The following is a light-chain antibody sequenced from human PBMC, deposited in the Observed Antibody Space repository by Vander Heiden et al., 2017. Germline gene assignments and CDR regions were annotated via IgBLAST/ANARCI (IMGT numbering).Light chain of an antibody. CDR3: QQRSNWPPWT. Sequence: EIVLTQSPATLSLSPGERATLSCRASQSVSSYLAWYQQKPCQAPRLLIYDASNRATGIPARFSGSGSGTDFTLTISSLEPEDFAVYYCQQRSNWPPWTFGPGTKVEIK. CDR1: QSVSSY. CDR2: DAS. J-gene: IGKJ1*01. V-gene: IGKV3-11*01.